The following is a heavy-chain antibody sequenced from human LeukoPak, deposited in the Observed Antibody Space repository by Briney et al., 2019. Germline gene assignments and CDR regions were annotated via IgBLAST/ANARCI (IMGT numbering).Heavy chain of an antibody. CDR2: INYDGTTT. V-gene: IGHV3-74*01. CDR1: GFNFRSYW. CDR3: AKDLIAVDGRDY. J-gene: IGHJ4*02. Sequence: GGSLRLSCAASGFNFRSYWRHWVRQAPGKGLVWISRINYDGTTTSYADSVKGRFTISRDNAKNTLYLQMNSLRAEDTAVYYCAKDLIAVDGRDYWGQGTLVTVSS. D-gene: IGHD6-19*01.